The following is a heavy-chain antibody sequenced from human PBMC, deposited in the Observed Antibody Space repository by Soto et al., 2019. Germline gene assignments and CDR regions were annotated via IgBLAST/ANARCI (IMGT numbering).Heavy chain of an antibody. D-gene: IGHD1-1*01. CDR1: GYSFSSYW. CDR3: ARRKRTSDAFDI. Sequence: GESLKISCKASGYSFSSYWIGWVRQMPGKGLEWMGIIYLDDSDTRYSPSFQGQVTISGDKSISTAYLQWSSLKASDTALYYCARRKRTSDAFDIWGQGTMVTVSS. CDR2: IYLDDSDT. J-gene: IGHJ3*02. V-gene: IGHV5-51*01.